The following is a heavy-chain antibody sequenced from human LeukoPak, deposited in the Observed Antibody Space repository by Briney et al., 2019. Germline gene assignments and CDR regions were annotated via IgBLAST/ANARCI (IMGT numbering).Heavy chain of an antibody. D-gene: IGHD5-24*01. Sequence: PGGSLRLSCAASGFTFSRYGMYWVRQAPGKGLEWVAVIWYDGSNKYYADSVKGRFTISRDNSKNTLYLQMNSLRAEDTALYYCARDRDGYNYVDYWGQGTLVTVSS. CDR2: IWYDGSNK. CDR1: GFTFSRYG. CDR3: ARDRDGYNYVDY. J-gene: IGHJ4*02. V-gene: IGHV3-33*07.